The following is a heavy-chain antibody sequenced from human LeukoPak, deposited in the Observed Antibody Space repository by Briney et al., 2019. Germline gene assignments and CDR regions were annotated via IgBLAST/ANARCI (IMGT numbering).Heavy chain of an antibody. Sequence: GRSLRLSCAASGFTFSSYGMHWVRQAPGKGLEWEAVISYDGSNKYYADSVKGRFTISRDNSKNTLYLQMNSLRAEDTAVYYCTKDGYCSGGSCYSTPFDYWGQGTLVTVSS. V-gene: IGHV3-30*18. CDR3: TKDGYCSGGSCYSTPFDY. CDR2: ISYDGSNK. D-gene: IGHD2-15*01. J-gene: IGHJ4*02. CDR1: GFTFSSYG.